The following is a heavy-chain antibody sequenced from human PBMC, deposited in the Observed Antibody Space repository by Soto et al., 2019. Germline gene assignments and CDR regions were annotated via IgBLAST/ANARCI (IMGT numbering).Heavy chain of an antibody. CDR3: ARQLVAATLGYNWFDP. Sequence: PSETLSLTCTVSGGSISSSSYYWGWIRQPPGKGLEWIGSIYYSGSTYYNPSLKSRVTISVDTSKNQFSLKLSSVTAADTAVYYCARQLVAATLGYNWFDPWGQGTLVTVSS. V-gene: IGHV4-39*01. D-gene: IGHD2-15*01. CDR1: GGSISSSSYY. J-gene: IGHJ5*02. CDR2: IYYSGST.